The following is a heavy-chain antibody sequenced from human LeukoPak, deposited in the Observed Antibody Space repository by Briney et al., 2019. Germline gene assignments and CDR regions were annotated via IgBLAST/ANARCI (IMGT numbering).Heavy chain of an antibody. D-gene: IGHD6-13*01. CDR3: ARRSAAQGWFDP. V-gene: IGHV4-39*01. CDR2: IYYSGST. J-gene: IGHJ5*02. CDR1: GGSISSSSYY. Sequence: SETLSLTCTVSGGSISSSSYYWGWIRQPPGKGLEWIGSIYYSGSTYYNPSLKSRVTISVDTSKNQLSLKLSSVTAADTAVYYCARRSAAQGWFDPWGQGTLVTVSS.